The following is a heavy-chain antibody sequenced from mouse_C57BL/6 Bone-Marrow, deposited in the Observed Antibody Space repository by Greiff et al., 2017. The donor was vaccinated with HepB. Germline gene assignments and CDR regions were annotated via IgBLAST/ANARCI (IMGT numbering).Heavy chain of an antibody. J-gene: IGHJ2*01. CDR3: ARVYALYYFDY. CDR2: INYDGSST. D-gene: IGHD2-3*01. CDR1: GFTFSDYY. V-gene: IGHV5-16*01. Sequence: EVKLVESEGGLVQPGSSMKLSCTASGFTFSDYYMAWVRQVPEKGLEWVANINYDGSSTYYLDSLKSRFIISRDNAKNILYLQMSSLKSEDTATYYCARVYALYYFDYWGQGTTLTVSS.